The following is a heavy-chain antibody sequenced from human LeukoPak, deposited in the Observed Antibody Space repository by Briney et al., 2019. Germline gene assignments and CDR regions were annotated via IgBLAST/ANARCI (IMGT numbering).Heavy chain of an antibody. CDR3: AKWFGGNPYYFDY. D-gene: IGHD4-23*01. Sequence: GSLRLSCAAPGFPFSSYSMSWGRQAPGKGLEWVSAISGSGGSTYYADSVKGRFTISRDNSKNTLYLQMNSLRAEDTAVYYCAKWFGGNPYYFDYWGQGTLVTVSS. CDR2: ISGSGGST. CDR1: GFPFSSYS. V-gene: IGHV3-23*01. J-gene: IGHJ4*02.